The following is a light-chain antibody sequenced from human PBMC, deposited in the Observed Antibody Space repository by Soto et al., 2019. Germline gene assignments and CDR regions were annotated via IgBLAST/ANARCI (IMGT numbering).Light chain of an antibody. CDR1: KNDIGVYDF. Sequence: QRGVAQPPSWSGTPGQSVTISCTGTKNDIGVYDFVSWYQHHPGKAPRLIIYEVVQRPSGVPDRFSGSKSGNTASLTVSGLQAADEADYFCKSYAGSNTYVFGSGTKLTVL. CDR3: KSYAGSNTYV. V-gene: IGLV2-8*01. CDR2: EVV. J-gene: IGLJ1*01.